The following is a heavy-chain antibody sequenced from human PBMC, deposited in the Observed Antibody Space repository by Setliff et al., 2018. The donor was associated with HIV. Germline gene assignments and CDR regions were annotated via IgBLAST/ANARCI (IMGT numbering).Heavy chain of an antibody. V-gene: IGHV4-39*07. CDR3: AAFFVTPLMTQDF. J-gene: IGHJ4*02. Sequence: SETLSLTCTVSGGSASNSRYYWAWIRQPPGKGLEYIGSIHYNEKTYYNPSLKSRVTIPRDPSTKQFSLKMTSMTAADTAVYYCAAFFVTPLMTQDFWGQGTLVTVSS. CDR1: GGSASNSRYY. D-gene: IGHD4-17*01. CDR2: IHYNEKT.